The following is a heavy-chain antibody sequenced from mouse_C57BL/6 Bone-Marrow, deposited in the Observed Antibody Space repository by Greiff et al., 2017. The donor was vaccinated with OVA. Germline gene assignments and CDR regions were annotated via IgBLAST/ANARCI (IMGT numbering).Heavy chain of an antibody. CDR3: ARALPDDAWFAY. CDR1: GFNIKDYY. Sequence: EVMLVESGAELVKPGASVKLSCTASGFNIKDYYMHWVKQRTEQGLEWIGRIDPEDGETKYAPKFQGKATITADTSSNTAYLQLSSLTSEDTAVYYCARALPDDAWFAYWGQGTLVTVSA. CDR2: IDPEDGET. D-gene: IGHD2-12*01. J-gene: IGHJ3*01. V-gene: IGHV14-2*01.